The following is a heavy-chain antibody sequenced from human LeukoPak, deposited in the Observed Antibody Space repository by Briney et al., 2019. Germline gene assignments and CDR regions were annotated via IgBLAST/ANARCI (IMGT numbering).Heavy chain of an antibody. J-gene: IGHJ4*02. CDR3: ARDPEWEYYFDY. CDR1: GYTFTSYY. V-gene: IGHV1-46*01. Sequence: ASVNVSCKASGYTFTSYYMHWVRQAPGQGLEWMGIINPSGGSTSYAQKFQGRVTMTRDTSTSTVYMELSSLRSEDTAVYYCARDPEWEYYFDYWGQGTLVTVSS. CDR2: INPSGGST. D-gene: IGHD1-26*01.